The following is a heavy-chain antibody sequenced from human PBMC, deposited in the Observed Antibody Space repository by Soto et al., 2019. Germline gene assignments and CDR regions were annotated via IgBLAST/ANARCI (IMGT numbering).Heavy chain of an antibody. CDR3: ASSIN. J-gene: IGHJ1*01. Sequence: SGGSLRLSCAASGFPFSSYGMHWVRQAPGKGLDWVAVIWYDGSNKDYADSVKGRFIISRDNSKNTLFLQMNNLRVDDTAVYYCASSINWGQGTLVTVSS. CDR2: IWYDGSNK. CDR1: GFPFSSYG. V-gene: IGHV3-33*01.